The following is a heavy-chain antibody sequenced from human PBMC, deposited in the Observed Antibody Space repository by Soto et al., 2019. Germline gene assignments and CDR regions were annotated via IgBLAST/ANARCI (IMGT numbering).Heavy chain of an antibody. CDR3: ANTLGIPSGYFDL. Sequence: PGGSLRLSCAASGFTFSSYSMNWVRQAPGKGLEWVSSISSSSSYIYYADSVKGRFTISRDNAKNSLYLQMNSLRAEDTAVYYCANTLGIPSGYFDLWGRGTLVTVSS. D-gene: IGHD7-27*01. CDR1: GFTFSSYS. J-gene: IGHJ2*01. V-gene: IGHV3-21*01. CDR2: ISSSSSYI.